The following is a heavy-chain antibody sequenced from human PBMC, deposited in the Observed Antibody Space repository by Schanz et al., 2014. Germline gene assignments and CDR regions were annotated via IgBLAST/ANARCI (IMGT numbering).Heavy chain of an antibody. CDR3: VRELSGGTFDY. J-gene: IGHJ4*02. CDR2: RFT. CDR1: GYTFTSYG. V-gene: IGHV1-2*06. Sequence: QVQLVQSGTEVKKPGASVKVSCKASGYTFTSYGVSWVRQAPGQGLEWLGRFTHISQKFQGRVTMTRDTSSTTAYMELNSLRSDDTAVYYCVRELSGGTFDYWGQGIVVTVSS. D-gene: IGHD1-1*01.